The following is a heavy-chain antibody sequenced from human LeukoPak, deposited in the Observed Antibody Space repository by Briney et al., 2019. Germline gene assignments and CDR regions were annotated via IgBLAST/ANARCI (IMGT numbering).Heavy chain of an antibody. Sequence: GGSLRLSCVAPGFTFSIFSLNWAGQVPGKGLEWVSCISSTSSRYIYYADSVKGRFTISRDNAKNSLYLQMISLRAGDTAVYYCATSPGDGGAFDIWGQGTMVTVSS. CDR2: ISSTSSRYI. J-gene: IGHJ3*02. V-gene: IGHV3-21*01. CDR3: ATSPGDGGAFDI. D-gene: IGHD3-16*01. CDR1: GFTFSIFS.